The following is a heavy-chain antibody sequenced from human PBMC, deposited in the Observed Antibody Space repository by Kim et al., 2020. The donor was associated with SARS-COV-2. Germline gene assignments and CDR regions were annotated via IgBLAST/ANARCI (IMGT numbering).Heavy chain of an antibody. Sequence: NYNPSLKSRVTISVDTSKNQFSLKLSSVTAADTAVYYCARGGKGATPFDYWGQGTLVTVSS. CDR3: ARGGKGATPFDY. D-gene: IGHD1-26*01. J-gene: IGHJ4*02. V-gene: IGHV4-34*01.